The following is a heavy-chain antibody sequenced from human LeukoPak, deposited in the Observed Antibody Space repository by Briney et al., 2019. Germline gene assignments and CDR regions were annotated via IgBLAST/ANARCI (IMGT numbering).Heavy chain of an antibody. CDR1: GFTFSSYW. J-gene: IGHJ4*02. CDR2: INSDGSST. V-gene: IGHV3-74*01. D-gene: IGHD3-3*01. CDR3: ARAPKDYDFGSGYYDY. Sequence: GGSLRLSCAASGFTFSSYWMHWVRQAPGKGLVWVSRINSDGSSTSYADSVKGRFTISRDNAKNTLYLQMNSLRAEDTAVYYCARAPKDYDFGSGYYDYWGQGPRVTVPP.